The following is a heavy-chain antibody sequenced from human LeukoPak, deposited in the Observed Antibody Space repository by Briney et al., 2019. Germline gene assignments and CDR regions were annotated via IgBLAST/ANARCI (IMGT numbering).Heavy chain of an antibody. D-gene: IGHD4-17*01. CDR3: ARGSSTVTTAFDY. CDR2: INPNSGGT. CDR1: GYTFTGYY. J-gene: IGHJ4*02. Sequence: ASVKVSRKASGYTFTGYYMHWVRQAPGQGLEWMGWINPNSGGTNYAQKFQGWVTMTRDTSISTAYMELSRLRSDGTAVYYCARGSSTVTTAFDYWGQGTLVTVSS. V-gene: IGHV1-2*04.